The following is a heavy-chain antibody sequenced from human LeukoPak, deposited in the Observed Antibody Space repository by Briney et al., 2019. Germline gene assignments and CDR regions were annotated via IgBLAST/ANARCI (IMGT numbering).Heavy chain of an antibody. CDR3: TYSSGWGFDY. V-gene: IGHV3-15*01. J-gene: IGHJ4*02. D-gene: IGHD6-19*01. Sequence: GGSLSLSCAASGFTFSNAWMSWVRQAPGKGLAWVGRIKSKTDGGTTDYAAPVKGRFTISRDDSKNTLYLQMNSLKTEDTAVYYCTYSSGWGFDYWGQGTLVTVSS. CDR2: IKSKTDGGTT. CDR1: GFTFSNAW.